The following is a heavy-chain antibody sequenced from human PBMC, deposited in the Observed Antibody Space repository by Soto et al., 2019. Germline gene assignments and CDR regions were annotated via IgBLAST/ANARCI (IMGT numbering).Heavy chain of an antibody. CDR3: ASGGAELLWFGELLDYGMDV. V-gene: IGHV1-8*01. D-gene: IGHD3-10*01. Sequence: ASVKVSCKASGYTFTSYDINWVRQATGQGLEWLGWMNPNSGNTGYAQKFQGRVTMTRNTSISTAYMELSSLRSEDTAVYYCASGGAELLWFGELLDYGMDVWGQGTSLTVSS. CDR2: MNPNSGNT. CDR1: GYTFTSYD. J-gene: IGHJ6*02.